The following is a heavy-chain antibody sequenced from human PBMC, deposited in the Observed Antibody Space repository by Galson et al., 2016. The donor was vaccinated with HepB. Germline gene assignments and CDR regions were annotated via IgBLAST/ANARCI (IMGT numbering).Heavy chain of an antibody. D-gene: IGHD2-15*01. CDR1: GFTFSDYV. J-gene: IGHJ4*03. CDR3: AKGRINIDQDFDH. CDR2: ITGSGDTT. Sequence: SLRLSCAASGFTFSDYVMSWVRQAPGKGLEWVSVITGSGDTTYYAGSVKGRFTISRDDSQNTLYLQMNSLRVEDTAIYYCAKGRINIDQDFDHWGPGTLVTVSS. V-gene: IGHV3-23*01.